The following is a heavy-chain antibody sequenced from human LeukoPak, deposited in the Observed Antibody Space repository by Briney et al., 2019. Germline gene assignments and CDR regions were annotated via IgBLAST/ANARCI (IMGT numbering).Heavy chain of an antibody. J-gene: IGHJ4*02. CDR3: ARDTTYCSSTSRTIDY. D-gene: IGHD2-2*01. V-gene: IGHV3-33*01. CDR2: IWYDGSSK. CDR1: GFTFRSYG. Sequence: GGSLRLSCAASGFTFRSYGMHWVRQAPGKGLEWVAVIWYDGSSKYYADSVKGRFSISRDNSKNTLYLQMNSLRAEDTALYYCARDTTYCSSTSRTIDYWCQGTLVTVSS.